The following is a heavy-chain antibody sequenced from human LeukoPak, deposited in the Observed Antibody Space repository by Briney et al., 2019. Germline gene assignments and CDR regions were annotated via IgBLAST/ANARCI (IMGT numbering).Heavy chain of an antibody. J-gene: IGHJ4*02. Sequence: ASVKLSCKASGYTFTSYGISWVRQAPGHGLEWMGWISANDGNTDYPQKLQGRVTRTTETFQNTAYMELRSLSSDDPAGYYWSRESHVTREDYWGQGTLVSVCS. D-gene: IGHD3-10*01. V-gene: IGHV1-18*01. CDR1: GYTFTSYG. CDR2: ISANDGNT. CDR3: SRESHVTREDY.